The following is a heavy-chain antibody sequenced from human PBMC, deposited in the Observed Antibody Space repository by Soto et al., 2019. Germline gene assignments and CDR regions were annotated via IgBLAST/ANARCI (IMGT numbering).Heavy chain of an antibody. CDR2: INHSGST. V-gene: IGHV4-34*01. J-gene: IGHJ5*02. CDR3: ARVAAAGNRWFDP. D-gene: IGHD6-13*01. CDR1: GGSFSGYY. Sequence: SETLSLTYAVYGGSFSGYYWSWIRQPPGKGLEWIGEINHSGSTNYNPSLKSRVTISVDTSKNQFSLKLSSVTAADTAVYYCARVAAAGNRWFDPWGQGTLVTVSS.